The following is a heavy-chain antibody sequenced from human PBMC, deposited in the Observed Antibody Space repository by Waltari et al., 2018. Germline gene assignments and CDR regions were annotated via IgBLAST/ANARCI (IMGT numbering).Heavy chain of an antibody. D-gene: IGHD3-16*01. J-gene: IGHJ3*02. V-gene: IGHV4-38-2*02. Sequence: VQLVETGGGLIQPGGSLRLSCAASGFTVSSNYMSWVRQAPGKGLEWIGSIYHSGSTYYNPSLKSRVTISVDTSKNQFSLKLSSVTAADTAVYYCAREVVITFGDAFDIWGQGTMVTVSS. CDR2: IYHSGST. CDR1: GFTVSSNY. CDR3: AREVVITFGDAFDI.